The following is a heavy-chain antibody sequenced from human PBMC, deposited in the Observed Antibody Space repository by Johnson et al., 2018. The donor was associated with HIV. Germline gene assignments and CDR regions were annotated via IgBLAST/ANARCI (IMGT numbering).Heavy chain of an antibody. CDR2: ISYDGSNK. CDR3: ARELSGDAFDI. CDR1: QFTFSNFG. D-gene: IGHD1-26*01. Sequence: VQLVESGGGVVQPARSLRLSCAASQFTFSNFGMHWVRQAPGKGLEWVAVISYDGSNKYYADSVKGRFTISRDNSKNTLYLQMNSLRAEDTAVYYCARELSGDAFDIWGQGTMVTVSS. J-gene: IGHJ3*02. V-gene: IGHV3-30*03.